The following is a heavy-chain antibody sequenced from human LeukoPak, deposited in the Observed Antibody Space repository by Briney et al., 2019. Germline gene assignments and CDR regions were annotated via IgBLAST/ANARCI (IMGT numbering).Heavy chain of an antibody. D-gene: IGHD5-24*01. CDR3: ARERWLQW. V-gene: IGHV3-7*01. CDR2: IKQDGSEK. J-gene: IGHJ4*02. Sequence: PGGSLRLSCAASGFTFSSYSMNWVRQAPGKGLEWVANIKQDGSEKYYVDSVKGRFTISRDNAKNSLYLQMNSLRAEDTAVYYCARERWLQWWGQGTLVTVSS. CDR1: GFTFSSYS.